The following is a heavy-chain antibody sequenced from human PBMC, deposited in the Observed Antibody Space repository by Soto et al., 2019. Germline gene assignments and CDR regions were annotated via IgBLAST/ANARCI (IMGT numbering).Heavy chain of an antibody. Sequence: SETLSLTCTVSGGSISSYYWSWIRQPAGKGLEWIGRIYTSGSTNYNPSLQSRVTMSVDTSKNQFSLKLSSVTAAETAVYYCARGRAGYYESSGYYCDYGGQGTLVTVSS. D-gene: IGHD3-22*01. J-gene: IGHJ4*02. V-gene: IGHV4-4*07. CDR2: IYTSGST. CDR3: ARGRAGYYESSGYYCDY. CDR1: GGSISSYY.